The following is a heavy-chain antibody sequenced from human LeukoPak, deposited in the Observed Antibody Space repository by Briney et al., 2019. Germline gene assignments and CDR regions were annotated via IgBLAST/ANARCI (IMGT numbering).Heavy chain of an antibody. CDR3: ARQYSSASRCFDY. D-gene: IGHD6-19*01. CDR2: IFYSGST. Sequence: PSETLSLTCNVSGGSISSYYWNWIRQPPGKGLEWIGYIFYSGSTNYNPSLESRVTISVGTSKNQFSLRLTSVTAADTAIYYCARQYSSASRCFDYWGQGALVTVSA. CDR1: GGSISSYY. J-gene: IGHJ4*02. V-gene: IGHV4-59*08.